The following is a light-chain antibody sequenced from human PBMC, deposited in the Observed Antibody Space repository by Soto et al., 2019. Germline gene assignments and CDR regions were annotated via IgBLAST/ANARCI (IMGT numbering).Light chain of an antibody. CDR3: NSYTGWIYV. J-gene: IGLJ1*01. CDR1: SSDVGGYNY. Sequence: QSAPTQPPSASGSPGQSVTISCTGTSSDVGGYNYVSWYQHHPGKAPKLMIFEVNKRPSGVPDRFSGSKFGNTASLTVSGLQAEDEADYYCNSYTGWIYVFGTGTKLTVL. CDR2: EVN. V-gene: IGLV2-8*01.